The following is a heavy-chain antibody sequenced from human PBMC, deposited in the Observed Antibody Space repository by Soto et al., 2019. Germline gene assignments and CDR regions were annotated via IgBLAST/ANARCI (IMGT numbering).Heavy chain of an antibody. CDR2: ISGSGGST. D-gene: IGHD6-13*01. V-gene: IGHV3-23*01. Sequence: PGGSLRLSCAASGFTFSSYAMSWVRQAPGKGLEWVSAISGSGGSTYYADSVKGRFTISRDNSKNTLYLQMNSLRAEDTAVYYCAKVEAAGTTTIDYFDYWGQGTLVTVSS. J-gene: IGHJ4*02. CDR1: GFTFSSYA. CDR3: AKVEAAGTTTIDYFDY.